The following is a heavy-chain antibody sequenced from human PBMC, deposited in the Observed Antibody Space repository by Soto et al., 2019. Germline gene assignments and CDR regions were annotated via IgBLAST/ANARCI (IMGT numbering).Heavy chain of an antibody. D-gene: IGHD5-12*01. J-gene: IGHJ5*02. CDR1: GGSFSGYY. V-gene: IGHV4-34*01. CDR3: ARKSYIVATINWFDP. Sequence: PSETLSLTCAVYGGSFSGYYWSWIRQPPGKGLEWIGEINHSGSTNYNPSLKSRVTISVDTSKNQFSLKLSSVTAADTAVYYYARKSYIVATINWFDPWGQGTLVTVSS. CDR2: INHSGST.